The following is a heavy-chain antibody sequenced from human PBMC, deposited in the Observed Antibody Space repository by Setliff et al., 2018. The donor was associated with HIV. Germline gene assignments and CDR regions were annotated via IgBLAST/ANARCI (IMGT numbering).Heavy chain of an antibody. CDR1: GGSPTNYY. J-gene: IGHJ6*02. Sequence: SETLSLTCTLYGGSPTNYYWTWVRQSPEKGLEWIGEIVDSGSTNYSPSLKSRVTISLDTSKKQVSLRLNSVTAADTGVYYCARAPSCADSWCYMYYYYYYGMDVWGLGTTVTV. D-gene: IGHD2-8*01. CDR2: IVDSGST. V-gene: IGHV4-34*12. CDR3: ARAPSCADSWCYMYYYYYYGMDV.